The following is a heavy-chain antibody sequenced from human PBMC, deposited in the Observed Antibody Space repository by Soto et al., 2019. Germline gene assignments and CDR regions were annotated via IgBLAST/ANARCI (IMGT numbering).Heavy chain of an antibody. CDR3: ASIAVAGTTAY. D-gene: IGHD6-19*01. Sequence: QVQLQQWGAGLLKPSETLSLTCAVYGGSFSGYYWSWIRQPPGKGLEWIGEINHSGSTNYNPSPKSRVTISVDTSKNQFSLKLSSVTAADTAVYYCASIAVAGTTAYWGQGTLVTVSS. V-gene: IGHV4-34*01. CDR1: GGSFSGYY. CDR2: INHSGST. J-gene: IGHJ4*02.